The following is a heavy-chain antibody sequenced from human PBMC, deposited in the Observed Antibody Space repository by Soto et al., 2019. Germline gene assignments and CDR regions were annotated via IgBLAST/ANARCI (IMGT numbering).Heavy chain of an antibody. CDR3: AKDGYNWNYDGSYFDY. CDR2: ISWNSGSI. J-gene: IGHJ4*02. Sequence: GGSLRLSCAASGFTFDDYAMHWVRQAPGKGLEWVSGISWNSGSIGYADSVKGRFTISRDNAKNSLYLQMNSLRAEDTALYYCAKDGYNWNYDGSYFDYWGQGTLVTVSS. V-gene: IGHV3-9*01. CDR1: GFTFDDYA. D-gene: IGHD1-7*01.